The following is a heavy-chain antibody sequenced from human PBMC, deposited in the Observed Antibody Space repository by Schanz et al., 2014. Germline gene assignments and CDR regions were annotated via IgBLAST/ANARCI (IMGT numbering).Heavy chain of an antibody. D-gene: IGHD6-13*01. CDR1: GYTFTSYS. V-gene: IGHV1-3*01. CDR2: INVGNGNM. Sequence: QVQLVQSGAEVKKPGASVKVSCKASGYTFTSYSIHWVRQAPGQGLEWMGWINVGNGNMKYSQKFQGRLTMTRDTSTSTVYMELSSLRSEDTAVYYCASSGAGYSSSWDFDYWGQGTLVTVSS. CDR3: ASSGAGYSSSWDFDY. J-gene: IGHJ4*02.